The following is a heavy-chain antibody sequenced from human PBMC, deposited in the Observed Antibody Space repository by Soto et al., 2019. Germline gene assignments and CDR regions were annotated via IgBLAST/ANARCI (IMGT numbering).Heavy chain of an antibody. CDR2: IYLDDNK. J-gene: IGHJ3*01. CDR1: GFSLSTDGVG. Sequence: QITLKESGPTLVKPTQTLTLTCTFSGFSLSTDGVGVGWIRQPPGKALEWLALIYLDDNKRYSPSLKSRLTITKDSSKDQVVLTMTNVDPVDTATYFCVWGYDSSGSYYLSAFDLWGQGTMVTVSS. V-gene: IGHV2-5*02. CDR3: VWGYDSSGSYYLSAFDL. D-gene: IGHD3-22*01.